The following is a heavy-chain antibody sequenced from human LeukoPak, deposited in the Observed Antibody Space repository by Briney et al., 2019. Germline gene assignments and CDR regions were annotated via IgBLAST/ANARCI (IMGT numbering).Heavy chain of an antibody. CDR2: ISSSINYI. V-gene: IGHV3-21*01. J-gene: IGHJ4*02. Sequence: VGSLRLSCAASGFTFSSYTMSWVREAPGKGLEWVSSISSSINYIYHADSVKGRFTISRDDAQNSVYLQMNSLKDEDTAVYYCARSRTSSPYDKNLNFWGQGTLVTVSS. D-gene: IGHD1-14*01. CDR1: GFTFSSYT. CDR3: ARSRTSSPYDKNLNF.